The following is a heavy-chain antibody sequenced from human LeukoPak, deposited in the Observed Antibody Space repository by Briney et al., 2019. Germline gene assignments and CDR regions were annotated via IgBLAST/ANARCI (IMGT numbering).Heavy chain of an antibody. D-gene: IGHD6-13*01. J-gene: IGHJ6*03. CDR3: ARAVGRQLAYYYYYYYMDV. V-gene: IGHV4-39*07. CDR2: IYYSGST. Sequence: SETLSLTCTVSGGSISSSSYYWGWIRQPPGKGLEWIGSIYYSGSTYYNPSLKSRVTISVDMSKNQFSLKLSSVTAADTAVYYCARAVGRQLAYYYYYYYMDVWGKGTTVTVSS. CDR1: GGSISSSSYY.